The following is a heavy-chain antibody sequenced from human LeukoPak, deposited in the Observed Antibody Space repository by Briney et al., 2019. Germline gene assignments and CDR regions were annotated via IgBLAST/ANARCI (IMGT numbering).Heavy chain of an antibody. J-gene: IGHJ4*02. V-gene: IGHV5-51*01. Sequence: GESLKISCKGSGYTFTTYWIGWVRKMPGKGLEWVGIIYPGDSDPRYSPSFQGQVTISADKSISTAYLQWSRLKASDSAMYYCARHGLGSSWFGFDYWGQGTLVTVSS. CDR2: IYPGDSDP. CDR1: GYTFTTYW. CDR3: ARHGLGSSWFGFDY. D-gene: IGHD6-13*01.